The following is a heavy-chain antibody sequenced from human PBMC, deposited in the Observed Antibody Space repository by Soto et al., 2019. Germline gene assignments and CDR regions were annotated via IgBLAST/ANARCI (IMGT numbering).Heavy chain of an antibody. V-gene: IGHV1-58*01. D-gene: IGHD3-22*01. CDR2: IVVGSGNT. CDR1: GLTFTSSA. CDR3: AADTGYDSSGYNFDC. Sequence: SVKVSCKASGLTFTSSAVQWVRQARGQRLEWIGWIVVGSGNTNYAQKFQERVTITRDMSTSTAYMELSSLRSEDTAVYYCAADTGYDSSGYNFDCWGQGTLVTVSS. J-gene: IGHJ4*02.